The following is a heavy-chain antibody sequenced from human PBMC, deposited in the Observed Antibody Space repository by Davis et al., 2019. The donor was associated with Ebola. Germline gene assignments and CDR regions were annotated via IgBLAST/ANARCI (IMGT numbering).Heavy chain of an antibody. J-gene: IGHJ3*02. CDR3: AREERLRYDAFDI. Sequence: ASVKVSCKASGYTFTSYYMHWVRQAPGQGLEWMGWISAYNGNTNYAQKLQGRVTMTTDTSTSTAYMELRSLRSDDTAVYYCAREERLRYDAFDIWGQGTMVTVSS. CDR2: ISAYNGNT. CDR1: GYTFTSYY. D-gene: IGHD6-25*01. V-gene: IGHV1-18*04.